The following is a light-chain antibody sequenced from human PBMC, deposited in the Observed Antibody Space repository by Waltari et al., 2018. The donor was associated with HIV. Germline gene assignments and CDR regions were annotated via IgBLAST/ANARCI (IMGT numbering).Light chain of an antibody. CDR3: CSYAGSSTPVV. Sequence: QSALTQPASVSVSPGQSITISCTGTSSDVGSYNLVSWYQQHPGKAPKLMIYEGSKRPSGVSNRLSGSKSGNTASLTISGLQAEDEADYYCCSYAGSSTPVVFGGGTKLTVL. CDR2: EGS. CDR1: SSDVGSYNL. J-gene: IGLJ2*01. V-gene: IGLV2-23*01.